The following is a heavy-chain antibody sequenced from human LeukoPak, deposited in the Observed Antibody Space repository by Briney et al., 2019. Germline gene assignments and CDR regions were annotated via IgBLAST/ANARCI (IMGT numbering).Heavy chain of an antibody. D-gene: IGHD6-6*01. J-gene: IGHJ6*03. CDR1: GYTFTGYY. CDR3: AISTYFDSSSSYYYMDV. CDR2: INPNSGGT. Sequence: ASVKVSCKASGYTFTGYYMHWVRQAPGQGLEWMGWINPNSGGTNYAQKFQGRVTMTRDTSISTAYMELSRLRSDDTAVYYCAISTYFDSSSSYYYMDVWGKGTTVTVSS. V-gene: IGHV1-2*02.